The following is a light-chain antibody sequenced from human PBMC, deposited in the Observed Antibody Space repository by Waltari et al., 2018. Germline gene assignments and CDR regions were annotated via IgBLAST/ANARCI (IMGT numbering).Light chain of an antibody. J-gene: IGKJ4*02. V-gene: IGKV3-15*01. CDR2: PAS. CDR1: KSVSTN. CDR3: QQYNEWPPLT. Sequence: ETILTQSPVTLYVSPGDTVTLSCRGSKSVSTNVAWYHQKTGQAPTLLIYPASTRATGVPARFSGSGSGTEFTLTVTRLQSEDFGTYYCQQYNEWPPLTFGGGTKVEIK.